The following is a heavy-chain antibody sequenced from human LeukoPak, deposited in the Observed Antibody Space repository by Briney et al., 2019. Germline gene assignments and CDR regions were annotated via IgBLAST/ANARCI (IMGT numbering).Heavy chain of an antibody. CDR3: ASSRYGDGDY. D-gene: IGHD5-18*01. V-gene: IGHV4-39*01. CDR1: YSSINSRSYY. Sequence: PSETLSITCTESYSSINSRSYYLGWIRQPPGKGLECVGSIYYSGSTYYNPSLKSRVTISVDTSKNQFSLQRTCVTSAVRAVYYWASSRYGDGDYWGQGTLVTVSS. CDR2: IYYSGST. J-gene: IGHJ4*02.